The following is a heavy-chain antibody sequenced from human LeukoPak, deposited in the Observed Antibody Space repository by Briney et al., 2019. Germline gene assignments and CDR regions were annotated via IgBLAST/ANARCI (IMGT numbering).Heavy chain of an antibody. CDR3: ARYVVYGSGKYYFDY. CDR2: INYGGTT. V-gene: IGHV4-39*01. CDR1: GDSISSSDYY. Sequence: SETLSLTCTVSGDSISSSDYYWSWIRQPPGKELEWIAGINYGGTTYYNPSLKSRVTISVDTSKNQFSLRLSSVTAADTAVYLCARYVVYGSGKYYFDYWGQGSLVTVSS. D-gene: IGHD3-10*01. J-gene: IGHJ4*02.